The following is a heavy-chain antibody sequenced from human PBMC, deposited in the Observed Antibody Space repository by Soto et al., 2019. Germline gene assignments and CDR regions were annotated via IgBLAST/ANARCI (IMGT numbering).Heavy chain of an antibody. CDR3: VRQTTGFFFEAEAGIRDCSPVSAFLLNRSSDL. D-gene: IGHD6-13*01. CDR2: IYWNDDK. V-gene: IGHV2-5*01. J-gene: IGHJ2*01. Sequence: GVNWIRPPPGKALEWLALIYWNDDKRYSASLRSRLTITKDTAKNQVVLTLSNLDPVDTATYYCVRQTTGFFFEAEAGIRDCSPVSAFLLNRSSDL. CDR1: G.